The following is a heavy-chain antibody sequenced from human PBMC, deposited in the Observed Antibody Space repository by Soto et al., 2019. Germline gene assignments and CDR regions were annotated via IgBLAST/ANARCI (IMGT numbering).Heavy chain of an antibody. Sequence: PAGSLRLSCAASGFTFSSYGMHWVRQAPGKGLEWVAVIWYDGSNKYYADSVKGRFTISRDNSKNTLYLQMNSLRAEDTAVYYCARENIVVVVAASDYYGMDVWGQGTTVTVYS. J-gene: IGHJ6*02. CDR2: IWYDGSNK. V-gene: IGHV3-33*01. CDR3: ARENIVVVVAASDYYGMDV. D-gene: IGHD2-15*01. CDR1: GFTFSSYG.